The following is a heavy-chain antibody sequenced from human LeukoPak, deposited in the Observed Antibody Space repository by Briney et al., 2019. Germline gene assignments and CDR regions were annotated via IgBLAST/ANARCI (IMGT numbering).Heavy chain of an antibody. Sequence: GASVKVSCKASGYTFTSYGISWVRQAPGQGLEWMGWISAYNGNTNYAQKLQGRVTMTTDTSTSTAYMELRSLRSDDTAVYYCARIGLTRWELLLGYYYYYMDVWGKGTTVTVSS. CDR2: ISAYNGNT. CDR3: ARIGLTRWELLLGYYYYYMDV. V-gene: IGHV1-18*01. CDR1: GYTFTSYG. J-gene: IGHJ6*03. D-gene: IGHD1-26*01.